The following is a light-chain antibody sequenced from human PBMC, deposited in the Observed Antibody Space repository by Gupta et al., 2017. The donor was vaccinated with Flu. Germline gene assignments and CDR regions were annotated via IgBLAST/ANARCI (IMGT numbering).Light chain of an antibody. CDR3: AAWDDSLNAYV. Sequence: VVPHPPSASGAPGQRVTMTCSGSSSNIGDNSVNCYQAPPGTAPKLLIYSDNQRPSGGPDRFSGSKSGTSASLAISGLQAEDEADYYCAAWDDSLNAYVFGTGTKVTVL. J-gene: IGLJ1*01. CDR2: SDN. CDR1: SSNIGDNS. V-gene: IGLV1-44*01.